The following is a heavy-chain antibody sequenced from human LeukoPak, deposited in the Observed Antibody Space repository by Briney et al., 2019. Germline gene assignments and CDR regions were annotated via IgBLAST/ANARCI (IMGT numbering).Heavy chain of an antibody. V-gene: IGHV4-39*07. Sequence: SETLSLTCTVSGGSISSSSYYWGWIRQPPGKGLEWIGSIYYSGSTYYNPPLRSRVTISVDTSKNQFSLKLSSVTAADTAVYYCARDSGYYGSGSYYSWGQGTLVTVSS. J-gene: IGHJ4*02. CDR3: ARDSGYYGSGSYYS. D-gene: IGHD3-10*01. CDR2: IYYSGST. CDR1: GGSISSSSYY.